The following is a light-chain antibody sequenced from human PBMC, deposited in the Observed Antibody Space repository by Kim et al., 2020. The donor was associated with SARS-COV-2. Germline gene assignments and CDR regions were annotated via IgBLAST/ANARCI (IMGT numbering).Light chain of an antibody. V-gene: IGKV3-15*01. J-gene: IGKJ1*01. Sequence: PGERATLSCRASQSVSSNVAWYQQKPGQAPRLLIYGASTRATGIPARFSGSGSRTEFTLTISSLQSEDLAVYHCQQYDDWPPWTFGQGTKVDIK. CDR1: QSVSSN. CDR2: GAS. CDR3: QQYDDWPPWT.